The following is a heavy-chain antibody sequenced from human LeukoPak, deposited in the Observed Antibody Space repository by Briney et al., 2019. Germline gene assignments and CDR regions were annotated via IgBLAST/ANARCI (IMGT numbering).Heavy chain of an antibody. D-gene: IGHD6-6*01. CDR2: IKQDGSEK. CDR1: GFTFSSYA. CDR3: ARGASPPRH. J-gene: IGHJ4*02. Sequence: GGSLRLSCAASGFTFSSYAMSWVRQAPGKGLEWVANIKQDGSEKYYVDSVKGRFTISRDIAKNSLYLQMNSLRAEDTAVYYCARGASPPRHWGQGTLVTVSS. V-gene: IGHV3-7*01.